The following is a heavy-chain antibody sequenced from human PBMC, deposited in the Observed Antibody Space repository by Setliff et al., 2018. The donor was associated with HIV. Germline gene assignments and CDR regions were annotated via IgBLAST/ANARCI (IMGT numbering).Heavy chain of an antibody. Sequence: PSETLSLTCTVSGDYISSGGYYWSWIRQPPGKGLEWIGYIYYSGSTNYNPSLKSRVTISVDTSKNQFSLKLSSVTAADTAVYYCARDYQPYYNFWSGPNWFDPWGQGTLVTVSS. CDR2: IYYSGST. J-gene: IGHJ5*02. CDR3: ARDYQPYYNFWSGPNWFDP. D-gene: IGHD3-3*01. V-gene: IGHV4-61*08. CDR1: GDYISSGGYY.